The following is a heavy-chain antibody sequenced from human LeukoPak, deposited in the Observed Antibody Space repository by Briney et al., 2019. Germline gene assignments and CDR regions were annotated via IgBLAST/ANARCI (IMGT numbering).Heavy chain of an antibody. V-gene: IGHV1-18*01. CDR2: ISAYNGNI. Sequence: GASVKVSCKASGYIFTSYGISWLRQAPGQGLEWMGWISAYNGNINYAQKLQGRVTMTTDTSTSTAYMELRSLRSDDTAVYYCARSNNMVATSPFDYWGQGTLVTVSS. J-gene: IGHJ4*02. CDR3: ARSNNMVATSPFDY. CDR1: GYIFTSYG. D-gene: IGHD5-12*01.